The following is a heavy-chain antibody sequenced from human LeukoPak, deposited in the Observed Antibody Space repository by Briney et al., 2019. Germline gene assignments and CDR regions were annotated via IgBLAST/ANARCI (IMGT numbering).Heavy chain of an antibody. J-gene: IGHJ4*02. Sequence: GESLKISCKGSGYSFTTYWIGWVRQMPGRGLEWMGFIYPGDSDTTYSPSFQGQVTISVDKSINTAYLQWSSLKASYTAMYYCARHNSATSSSPYDFWGQGTLVTVSS. CDR2: IYPGDSDT. V-gene: IGHV5-51*01. D-gene: IGHD2-2*01. CDR3: ARHNSATSSSPYDF. CDR1: GYSFTTYW.